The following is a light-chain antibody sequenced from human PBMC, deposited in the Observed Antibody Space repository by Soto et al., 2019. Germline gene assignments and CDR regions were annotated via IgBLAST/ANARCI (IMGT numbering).Light chain of an antibody. V-gene: IGKV1-5*01. CDR2: DAS. Sequence: DIKMNQSPSTLSAYVGDRVTITCRATQSISSWLAWYQQKPGKAPKLLIYDASSLESGVPSRFSGSGSGTEFTLTISSLQPDDFATYYCQQYNSYSWTFGQGTNVDIK. CDR3: QQYNSYSWT. CDR1: QSISSW. J-gene: IGKJ1*01.